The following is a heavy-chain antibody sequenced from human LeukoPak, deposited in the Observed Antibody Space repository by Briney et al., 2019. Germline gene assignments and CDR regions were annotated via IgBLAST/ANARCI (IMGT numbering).Heavy chain of an antibody. V-gene: IGHV3-23*01. Sequence: GGSLRLSCADSGFTFSSYAMSWVRQAPGKGLEWVSAISGSGGSTYYADSVKGRFTISRDNSKNTLYLQMNSLRAEDTAVYYCAKGWSRQQLVQDYWGQGTLVTVSS. D-gene: IGHD6-13*01. J-gene: IGHJ4*02. CDR1: GFTFSSYA. CDR2: ISGSGGST. CDR3: AKGWSRQQLVQDY.